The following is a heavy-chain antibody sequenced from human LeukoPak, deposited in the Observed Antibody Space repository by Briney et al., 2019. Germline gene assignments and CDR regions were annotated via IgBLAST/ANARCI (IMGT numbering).Heavy chain of an antibody. D-gene: IGHD6-6*01. CDR1: GGSISSYY. V-gene: IGHV4-4*09. CDR3: AKTIAARPGGYYFDY. CDR2: IYTSGST. J-gene: IGHJ4*02. Sequence: SETLSLTCTVSGGSISSYYWSWIRQPPGKGLEWIGYIYTSGSTNYNPSLKSRVTISVDTSKNQFSLKLSSVTAADTAVCYCAKTIAARPGGYYFDYWGQGTLVTVSS.